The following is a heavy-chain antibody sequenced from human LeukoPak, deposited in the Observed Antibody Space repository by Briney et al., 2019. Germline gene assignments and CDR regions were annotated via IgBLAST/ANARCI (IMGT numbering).Heavy chain of an antibody. CDR1: GFTFSSYW. CDR2: INHNGNVN. V-gene: IGHV3-7*03. J-gene: IGHJ6*02. Sequence: GGSLRLSCAASGFTFSSYWMNWARRAPGKGLEWVASINHNGNVNYYVDSVKGRFTISRDNAKNSLYLQMSNLRAEDTAVYFCARGGGLDVWGQGATVTVSS. CDR3: ARGGGLDV. D-gene: IGHD3-16*01.